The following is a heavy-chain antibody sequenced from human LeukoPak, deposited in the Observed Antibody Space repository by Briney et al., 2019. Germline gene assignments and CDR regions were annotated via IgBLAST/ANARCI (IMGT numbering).Heavy chain of an antibody. J-gene: IGHJ4*02. V-gene: IGHV1-69*13. CDR2: IIPIFGTA. D-gene: IGHD3-10*01. Sequence: SVKVSCKASGGTFSSYAISWVRQAPGQGLEWMGGIIPIFGTANYAQKFQGRVTITADESTSTAYMELSSLRSEDTAVYYCARDRGLLSTFDYWGQRTLVTVSS. CDR1: GGTFSSYA. CDR3: ARDRGLLSTFDY.